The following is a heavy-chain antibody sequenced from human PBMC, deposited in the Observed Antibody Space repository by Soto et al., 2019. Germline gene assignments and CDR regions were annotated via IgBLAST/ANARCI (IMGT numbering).Heavy chain of an antibody. CDR1: GGTFSSYG. J-gene: IGHJ5*02. CDR2: IIPIFGTT. Sequence: QVQLVKSGAEVKKPGSSVKVSCKASGGTFSSYGINWVRQAPGQGLEWMGGIIPIFGTTNYAQKFQGRVTITADESTSTAYRVLSSLRSEDTAMYFCARDRYCSDGYCYHWFDPWGQGTLVTVSS. V-gene: IGHV1-69*12. D-gene: IGHD2-15*01. CDR3: ARDRYCSDGYCYHWFDP.